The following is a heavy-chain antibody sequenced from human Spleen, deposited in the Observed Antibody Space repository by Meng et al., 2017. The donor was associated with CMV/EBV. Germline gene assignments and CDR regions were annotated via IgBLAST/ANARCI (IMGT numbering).Heavy chain of an antibody. Sequence: SETLSLTCTVSDDSISSTSYHWGWIRQPPGKGLEWIGSIHYRGTTYYNPSLKSRLTISTDRSKNQFSLKLTSVTAADTAVYFCARGLIMIGVVKSRGAFDIWGQGTMVTVSS. CDR1: DDSISSTSYH. V-gene: IGHV4-39*07. J-gene: IGHJ3*02. D-gene: IGHD3-22*01. CDR2: IHYRGTT. CDR3: ARGLIMIGVVKSRGAFDI.